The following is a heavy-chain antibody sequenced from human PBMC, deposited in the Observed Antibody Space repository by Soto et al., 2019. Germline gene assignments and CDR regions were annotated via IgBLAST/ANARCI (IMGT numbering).Heavy chain of an antibody. CDR2: VIPIFGTA. V-gene: IGHV1-69*13. Sequence: SSEEVSRKAAGGTCSGNVSSWARQAPGQGLEWMGGVIPIFGTANYAQKFQGRVTITADESTSTAYMELRSLRSEDTAVYYCVIYGRCREGGVHYYCECWGRGRLVSVSS. CDR1: GGTCSGNV. D-gene: IGHD2-8*01. CDR3: VIYGRCREGGVHYYCEC. J-gene: IGHJ4*02.